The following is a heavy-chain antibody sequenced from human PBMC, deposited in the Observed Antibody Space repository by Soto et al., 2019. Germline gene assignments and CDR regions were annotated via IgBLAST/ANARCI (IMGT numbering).Heavy chain of an antibody. CDR1: GGSISSSNW. J-gene: IGHJ6*02. V-gene: IGHV4-4*02. Sequence: SETLSLTCAVSGGSISSSNWWSWVRQPPGKGLEWIGEIYHSGSTNYNPSLKSRVTISVDKSKNQFSLKLSSVTAADTAVYYCARDVAAAAVYYYYYGMDVWGQGTTVTV. CDR3: ARDVAAAAVYYYYYGMDV. D-gene: IGHD6-13*01. CDR2: IYHSGST.